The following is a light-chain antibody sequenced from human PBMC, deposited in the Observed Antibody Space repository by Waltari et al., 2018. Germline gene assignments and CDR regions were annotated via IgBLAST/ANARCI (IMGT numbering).Light chain of an antibody. CDR3: AAWDDSLNGRV. CDR2: YDD. CDR1: ISNIGNNA. V-gene: IGLV1-36*01. J-gene: IGLJ3*02. Sequence: QSVLTQPPSVSEAPRQRVTISCSGSISNIGNNAVNWYHQLPGKAPKLLIYYDDLLPSGVSDRFSGSKSGTSASLAISGLQFEDEAEYYCAAWDDSLNGRVFGGGTKLTVL.